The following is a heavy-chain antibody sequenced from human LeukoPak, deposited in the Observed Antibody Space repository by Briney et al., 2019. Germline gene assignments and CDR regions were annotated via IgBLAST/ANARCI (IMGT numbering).Heavy chain of an antibody. CDR2: ISSSGGST. V-gene: IGHV3-64*01. Sequence: GGSLRLSCAASGFTFNIYAMHWVRQAPGKGLEYVSGISSSGGSTYYANSVKGRFIISRDNSKNTLYLQMGSLRPEDMAVYYCARSPINWGQGTLVTVSS. CDR3: ARSPIN. J-gene: IGHJ4*02. CDR1: GFTFNIYA.